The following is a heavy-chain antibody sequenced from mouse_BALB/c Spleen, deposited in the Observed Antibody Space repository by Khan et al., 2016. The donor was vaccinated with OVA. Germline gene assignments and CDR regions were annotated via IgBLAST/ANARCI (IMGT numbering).Heavy chain of an antibody. J-gene: IGHJ4*01. CDR2: IWGDGST. CDR3: AKFTTDYYSMDD. Sequence: VQLQESGPGLVAPSESLSITCTVSGFSLSSYGVNWVRQPPGKGLEWLGVIWGDGSTNYHSGLKSILTINKDNSKSQVFLKLNSLQTYDTATYYCAKFTTDYYSMDDWGQGTSVTVSS. D-gene: IGHD1-1*01. CDR1: GFSLSSYG. V-gene: IGHV2-3*01.